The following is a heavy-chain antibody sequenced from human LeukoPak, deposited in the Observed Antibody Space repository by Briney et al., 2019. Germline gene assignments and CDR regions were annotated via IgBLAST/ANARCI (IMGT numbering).Heavy chain of an antibody. D-gene: IGHD6-13*01. CDR3: TRIAAAGFDC. V-gene: IGHV3-7*01. Sequence: GGSLRLSCAASGFTFSSDWMSWVRQAPGKGLEWVANIKQDGSEKYYVDSVKGRFTISRDNAKNSLYLQMNSLRAEDTAVYYCTRIAAAGFDCWGQGTLVTVSS. J-gene: IGHJ4*02. CDR2: IKQDGSEK. CDR1: GFTFSSDW.